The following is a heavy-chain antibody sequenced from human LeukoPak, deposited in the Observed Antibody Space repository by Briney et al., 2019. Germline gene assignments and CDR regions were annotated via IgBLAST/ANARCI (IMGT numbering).Heavy chain of an antibody. CDR3: AKDHSYGSGSLPLPDY. Sequence: QPGGSLRLSCAASELTVSSDYMSWVRQAPGKGLEWVSAISGSGDSTYYADSVKGRFTISRDNSKNTLYLQMNSLRAEDTAVYYCAKDHSYGSGSLPLPDYWDQGTLVTVSS. CDR1: ELTVSSDY. J-gene: IGHJ4*02. CDR2: ISGSGDST. V-gene: IGHV3-23*01. D-gene: IGHD3-10*01.